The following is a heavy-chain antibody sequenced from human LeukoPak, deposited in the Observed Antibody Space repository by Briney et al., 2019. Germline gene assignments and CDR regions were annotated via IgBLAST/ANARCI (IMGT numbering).Heavy chain of an antibody. CDR2: IRYDGSNK. CDR1: GSTFSSYG. CDR3: AKDGQYGSGRDYYYYMDV. Sequence: GGSLRLSCAASGSTFSSYGMHWVRQAPGKGLEWVAFIRYDGSNKYYADSVKGRFTISRDNSKNTLYLQMNSLRVEGTAVYYCAKDGQYGSGRDYYYYMDVWGKGTTVTVSS. D-gene: IGHD3-10*01. V-gene: IGHV3-30*02. J-gene: IGHJ6*03.